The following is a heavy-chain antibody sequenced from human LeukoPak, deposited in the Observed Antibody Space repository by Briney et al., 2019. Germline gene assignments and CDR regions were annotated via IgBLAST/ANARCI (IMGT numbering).Heavy chain of an antibody. CDR2: IKPDGSEK. CDR1: GFTFSTFW. V-gene: IGHV3-7*01. D-gene: IGHD1-7*01. J-gene: IGHJ4*02. CDR3: ARDKNWNYPYCTLVY. Sequence: GGSLRLSCAASGFTFSTFWMYWARQAPGKGLEWVATIKPDGSEKYYVDSVKGRFTISRDNAENSLYLQMNSLRAEDTAVYYCARDKNWNYPYCTLVYWGQGTLVTVSS.